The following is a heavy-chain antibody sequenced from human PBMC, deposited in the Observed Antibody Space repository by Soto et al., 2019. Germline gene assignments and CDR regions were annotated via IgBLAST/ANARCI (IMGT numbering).Heavy chain of an antibody. D-gene: IGHD3-10*01. J-gene: IGHJ4*02. V-gene: IGHV4-39*01. CDR3: GRRPYGAYSYFFDN. CDR2: IYFSGIT. CDR1: NGSVSSPLSY. Sequence: PSVTLSLTCSVSNGSVSSPLSYWGWIRQPPGKRPQWIGVIYFSGITSYNPSLKSRVTISVDTSNNQFSLELSSVTATDTAVYYCGRRPYGAYSYFFDNWGQGTPVTVSS.